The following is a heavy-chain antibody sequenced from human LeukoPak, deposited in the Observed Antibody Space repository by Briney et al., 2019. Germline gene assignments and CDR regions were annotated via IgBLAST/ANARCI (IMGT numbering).Heavy chain of an antibody. V-gene: IGHV3-30*18. CDR3: AKDGGILTGYYLYNWFDP. D-gene: IGHD3-9*01. CDR1: GFSFSTYA. J-gene: IGHJ5*02. Sequence: GGSLRLSCAASGFSFSTYAMHWVRQAPGKGLEWVAVISYDESTIFYADSVKGRFTISRDNSKNTLYLQMNSLRAEDTAVYYCAKDGGILTGYYLYNWFDPWGQGTLVTVPS. CDR2: ISYDESTI.